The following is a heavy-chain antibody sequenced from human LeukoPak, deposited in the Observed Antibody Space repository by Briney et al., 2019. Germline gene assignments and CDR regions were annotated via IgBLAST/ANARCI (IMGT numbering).Heavy chain of an antibody. V-gene: IGHV1-46*01. Sequence: ASVKVSCMASGYTFTSYYMHWVRQAPGQGLEWMGIINPSGGSTSYAQKFQGRVTMTRDMSTSTVYMELRSLRSDDTAVYYCARGEKPYDYWGQGTLVSVSS. CDR2: INPSGGST. D-gene: IGHD3-16*01. J-gene: IGHJ4*02. CDR3: ARGEKPYDY. CDR1: GYTFTSYY.